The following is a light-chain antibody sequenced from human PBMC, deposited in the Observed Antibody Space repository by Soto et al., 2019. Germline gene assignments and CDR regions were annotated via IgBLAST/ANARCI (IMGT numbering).Light chain of an antibody. V-gene: IGKV1-33*01. Sequence: IQMTQSPSSLSASAGDRVTITCQASQGISNYLNWYQQKPGKAPKLLIYDASNLETGVPSRFSGSGSGTDFTFTISSLQSEDIATYYCQQYYNLPLTFGGGTKVEIK. CDR1: QGISNY. J-gene: IGKJ4*01. CDR3: QQYYNLPLT. CDR2: DAS.